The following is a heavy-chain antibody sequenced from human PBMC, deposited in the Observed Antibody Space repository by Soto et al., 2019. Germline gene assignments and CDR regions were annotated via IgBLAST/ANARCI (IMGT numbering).Heavy chain of an antibody. CDR3: ARWQGYSYVPWFDP. Sequence: EVQLVESGGGLVKPGGSLRLSCAASGFTFSSYSMNWVRQAPGKGLEWVSSISSSSSYIYYADSVKGRFTISRDNAKNSLYLQMNSLRAEDTAVYYCARWQGYSYVPWFDPWGQGTLVTVSS. CDR2: ISSSSSYI. V-gene: IGHV3-21*01. J-gene: IGHJ5*02. CDR1: GFTFSSYS. D-gene: IGHD5-18*01.